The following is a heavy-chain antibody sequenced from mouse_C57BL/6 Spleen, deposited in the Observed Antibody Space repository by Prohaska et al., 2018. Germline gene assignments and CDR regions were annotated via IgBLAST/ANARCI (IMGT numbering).Heavy chain of an antibody. CDR3: TAPAGSSDY. D-gene: IGHD1-3*01. Sequence: ELKLEESGGGLVQPGGSMKLSCVASGFTFSHYWMNWVRQSPEKGLKWVSQIRLKSDNYATHYADSVKGKFTISIDDSKSSVYQQMNNLRAEETGIYDCTAPAGSSDYWGQGTTLTVSS. V-gene: IGHV6-3*01. J-gene: IGHJ2*01. CDR1: GFTFSHYW. CDR2: IRLKSDNYAT.